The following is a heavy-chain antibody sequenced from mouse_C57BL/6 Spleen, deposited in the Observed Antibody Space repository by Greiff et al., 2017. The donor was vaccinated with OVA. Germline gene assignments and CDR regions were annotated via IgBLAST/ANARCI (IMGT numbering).Heavy chain of an antibody. CDR3: AIGEDYFYY. CDR1: VSPFTSYW. CDR2: INPSDSDT. Sequence: QVPLQQPGAALVNPGASVTLSCKASVSPFTSYWMHWVKQRPGQGLAWIGGINPSDSDTTYNQKFKGKATLTVDKSSRTAYMQLSSLTSEDAAVYYCAIGEDYFYYWGQGTTLTGSA. J-gene: IGHJ2*01. V-gene: IGHV1-74*01.